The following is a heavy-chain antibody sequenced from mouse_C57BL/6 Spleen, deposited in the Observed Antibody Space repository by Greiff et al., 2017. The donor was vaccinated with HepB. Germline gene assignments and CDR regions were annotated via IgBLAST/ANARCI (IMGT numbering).Heavy chain of an antibody. D-gene: IGHD2-4*01. V-gene: IGHV1-64*01. Sequence: QLQQSGAELVKPGASVKLSCKASGYTFTSYWMHWVKQRPGQGLEWIGMIHPNSGSTNYNEKFKSKATLTVDKSSSTAYMQLSSLTSEDSAVYYCARREIYYDYDYAMDYWGQGTSVTVSS. CDR2: IHPNSGST. J-gene: IGHJ4*01. CDR1: GYTFTSYW. CDR3: ARREIYYDYDYAMDY.